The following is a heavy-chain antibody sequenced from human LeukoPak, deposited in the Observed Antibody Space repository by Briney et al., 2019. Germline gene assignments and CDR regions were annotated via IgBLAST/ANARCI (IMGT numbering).Heavy chain of an antibody. CDR2: IYHSGST. Sequence: PSETLSLTCAASGYSISSGYYWGWIRQPPGKGLEWIGSIYHSGSTYYNPSLKRRVTISVDTSKNQFSLKLSSVTAADTAVYYCARLGYYDFWSGYYHFDYWGQGTLVTVSS. D-gene: IGHD3-3*01. V-gene: IGHV4-38-2*01. J-gene: IGHJ4*02. CDR1: GYSISSGYY. CDR3: ARLGYYDFWSGYYHFDY.